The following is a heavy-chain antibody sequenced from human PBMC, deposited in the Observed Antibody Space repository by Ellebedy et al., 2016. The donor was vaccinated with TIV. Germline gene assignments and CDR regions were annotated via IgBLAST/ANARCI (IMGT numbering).Heavy chain of an antibody. D-gene: IGHD2-8*01. V-gene: IGHV1-18*04. J-gene: IGHJ4*02. CDR3: ARDLRGSLKGGY. CDR2: ISIYNGNT. CDR1: GYSFSIFG. Sequence: AASVKVSCKASGYSFSIFGLSWVRQAPGQGLEWMGWISIYNGNTKYSQKFQGRVNMTTDTSTTTVYRELRSLRSDDTAVYYCARDLRGSLKGGYWGQGTLVTVSS.